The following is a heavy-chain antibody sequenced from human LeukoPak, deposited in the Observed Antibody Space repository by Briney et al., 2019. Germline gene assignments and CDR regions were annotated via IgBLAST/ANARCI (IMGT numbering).Heavy chain of an antibody. CDR1: GGSISSGDYY. CDR2: IYYSGST. J-gene: IGHJ5*02. CDR3: AREYGDDNWFDP. Sequence: PSETPSLTCTVSGGSISSGDYYWSWIRQPPGKGLEWIGYIYYSGSTYYNPSLKSRVSISVDTSKNQFSLKLSSVTAADTAVYYCAREYGDDNWFDPWGQGTLVTVSS. V-gene: IGHV4-30-4*01. D-gene: IGHD4-17*01.